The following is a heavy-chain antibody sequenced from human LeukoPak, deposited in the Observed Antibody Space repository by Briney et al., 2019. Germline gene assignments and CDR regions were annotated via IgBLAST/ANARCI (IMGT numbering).Heavy chain of an antibody. CDR3: ARTYFYYYGMDV. J-gene: IGHJ6*02. CDR1: GFTVTNNY. Sequence: PGGSLRLSCVVSGFTVTNNYMSWVRQAPGKGLEWVSVFYGANNTYYADSVKGRFTISRDNSKNTLYLQMNSLRAEDTAVYYCARTYFYYYGMDVWGQGTAVTVSS. D-gene: IGHD2/OR15-2a*01. CDR2: FYGANNT. V-gene: IGHV3-66*01.